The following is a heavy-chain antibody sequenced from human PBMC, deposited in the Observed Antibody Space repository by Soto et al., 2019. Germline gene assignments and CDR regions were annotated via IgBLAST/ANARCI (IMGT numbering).Heavy chain of an antibody. J-gene: IGHJ4*02. V-gene: IGHV1-18*01. CDR2: ISPYRCYT. CDR1: GYSFMKYG. CDR3: AREASVLIPAAQPSRFDS. D-gene: IGHD2-2*01. Sequence: ASVKVSCKGFGYSFMKYGINWVLQAPGQGLEWVGWISPYRCYTHSAQKFHGRLTLTTDTAASTAYMELRILRSAETALYYCAREASVLIPAAQPSRFDSWGQGTLVTVSS.